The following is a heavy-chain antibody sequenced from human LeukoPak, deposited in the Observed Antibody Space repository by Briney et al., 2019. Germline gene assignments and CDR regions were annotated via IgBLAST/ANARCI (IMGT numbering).Heavy chain of an antibody. CDR3: AKRPAAVRGVIPYLDY. V-gene: IGHV3-23*01. D-gene: IGHD3-10*02. CDR2: ISAGGST. Sequence: GGSLRLSCAASGFTFSSYAMSWVRQAPGKGLEWVSTISAGGSTYYADSVKGRFTISRDNSKNTLFLQMNSLRAEDTAIYYCAKRPAAVRGVIPYLDYWGQGTLVTVSS. CDR1: GFTFSSYA. J-gene: IGHJ4*02.